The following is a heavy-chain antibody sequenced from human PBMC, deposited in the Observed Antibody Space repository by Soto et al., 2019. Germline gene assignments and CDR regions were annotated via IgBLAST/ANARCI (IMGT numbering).Heavy chain of an antibody. CDR2: IYYSGIT. CDR3: ARHGSD. Sequence: SETLSLTCTVSGVSISNSSYYWGWIRRPPGKGLEWIGTIYYSGITYYNPSLKSRVTISVDTSKNQFSLKLTSVTAADTAVYYCARHGSDWGQGTLVTVS. V-gene: IGHV4-39*01. J-gene: IGHJ4*02. CDR1: GVSISNSSYY.